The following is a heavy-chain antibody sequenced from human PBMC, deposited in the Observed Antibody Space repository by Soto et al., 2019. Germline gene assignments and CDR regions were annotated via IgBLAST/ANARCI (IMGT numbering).Heavy chain of an antibody. CDR1: SGSISSSSW. D-gene: IGHD6-6*01. V-gene: IGHV4-4*02. J-gene: IGHJ4*02. Sequence: SETLSLTCAVSSGSISSSSWWSWVRQPPGKGLEWSGEIYHSGSTNYNPSLKSRVTVSIDKSKNQFSLDLTSVTAADTAVYYCSRITASGQSEYFDYWGQGTLVTVSS. CDR3: SRITASGQSEYFDY. CDR2: IYHSGST.